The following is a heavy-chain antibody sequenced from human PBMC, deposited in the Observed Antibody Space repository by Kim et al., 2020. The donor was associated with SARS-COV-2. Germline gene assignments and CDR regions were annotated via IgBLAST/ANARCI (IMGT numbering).Heavy chain of an antibody. CDR1: GGSISSSSYY. V-gene: IGHV4-39*01. CDR2: IYYSGST. Sequence: SETLSLTCTVSGGSISSSSYYWGWIRQPPGKWLEWIGSIYYSGSTYYNPSLKSRVTISVDTSKNQFSLKLSSVTAADTAVYYCTGSSGLSEDFDYWGQGTLVTVSS. CDR3: TGSSGLSEDFDY. J-gene: IGHJ4*02. D-gene: IGHD3-22*01.